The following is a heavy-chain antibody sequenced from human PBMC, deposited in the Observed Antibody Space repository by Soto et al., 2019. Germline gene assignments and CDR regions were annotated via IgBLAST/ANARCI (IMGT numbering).Heavy chain of an antibody. CDR3: ARGAHIAVAGTPFDY. Sequence: PSETLSLTCTVSGGSISSYYWSWIRQPPGKGLEWIGYIYYSGSTNYNPSLKSRVTISVDTSKNQFSLKLSSVTAADTAVYYCARGAHIAVAGTPFDYWGQGTLVTVSS. D-gene: IGHD6-19*01. V-gene: IGHV4-59*01. J-gene: IGHJ4*02. CDR2: IYYSGST. CDR1: GGSISSYY.